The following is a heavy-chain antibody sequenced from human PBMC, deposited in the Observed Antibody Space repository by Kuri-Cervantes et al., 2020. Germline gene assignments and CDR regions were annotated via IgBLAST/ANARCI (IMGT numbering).Heavy chain of an antibody. J-gene: IGHJ4*02. V-gene: IGHV3-21*01. CDR3: ARDGRSGSYPRGSFDC. CDR1: GFTFSSYS. Sequence: GGSLRLSCAASGFTFSSYSMNWVRQAPGKGLEWVSSISSSSSYIYYADSVKGRFTISRDNAKNSLYLQMNSLRDEDTAVYYCARDGRSGSYPRGSFDCWGQGTLVTVSS. D-gene: IGHD1-26*01. CDR2: ISSSSSYI.